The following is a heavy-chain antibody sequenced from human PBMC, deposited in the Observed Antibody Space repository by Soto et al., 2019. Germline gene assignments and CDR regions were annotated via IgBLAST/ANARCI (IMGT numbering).Heavy chain of an antibody. CDR2: VYYTGST. CDR1: GGSMSRYY. D-gene: IGHD4-17*01. J-gene: IGHJ4*02. CDR3: ASTDFTNYGVTFFDN. V-gene: IGHV4-59*01. Sequence: QVQLQESGPGLVKPSETLSLTCTVSGGSMSRYYWSWIRQPPGKGLEWIGYVYYTGSTNYSPSLKSRLTISVDTSKNQFSLRLSSVTAADTAVYYCASTDFTNYGVTFFDNWGQGALVTVSS.